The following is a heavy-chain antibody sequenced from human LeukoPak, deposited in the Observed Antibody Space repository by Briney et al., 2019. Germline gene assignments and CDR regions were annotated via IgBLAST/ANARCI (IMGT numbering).Heavy chain of an antibody. V-gene: IGHV4-59*01. D-gene: IGHD5-12*01. CDR2: IYYSGST. J-gene: IGHJ4*02. CDR3: ARSSYSGYESDY. Sequence: SETLSLTCPLSAGSLSSYYWSWIRQPPGKGLGWIGYIYYSGSTNYNPSLKSRVTISVDTSKNTSSMKLSSVTAADTAVYYCARSSYSGYESDYWGQGTLVTVSS. CDR1: AGSLSSYY.